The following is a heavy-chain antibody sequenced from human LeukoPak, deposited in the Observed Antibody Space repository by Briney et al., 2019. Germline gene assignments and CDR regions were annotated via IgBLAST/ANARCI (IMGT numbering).Heavy chain of an antibody. Sequence: GGSRRLSCAASRFTFSSYGMHWVRQAPGKGLEWVAVIWYDGSKKYYADSVKGRFTISRDNSKNTLYLQMNSLRAEDTAVYYCARCYDSSGYLDYWGQGTLVTVSS. J-gene: IGHJ4*02. CDR3: ARCYDSSGYLDY. CDR1: RFTFSSYG. V-gene: IGHV3-33*01. D-gene: IGHD3-22*01. CDR2: IWYDGSKK.